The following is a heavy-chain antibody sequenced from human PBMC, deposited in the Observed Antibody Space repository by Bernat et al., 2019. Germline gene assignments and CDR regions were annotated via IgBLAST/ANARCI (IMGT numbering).Heavy chain of an antibody. V-gene: IGHV3-74*01. J-gene: IGHJ4*02. Sequence: EVQLLESGGGLVQPGGSRRLSCAASGFTFSTYWMHWVRQVSGKGLEWVSRISGDGSRTTYADSVKGRFTISRDNAKNTLSLQMNSLRAEDTAVYYCARDPDYGGYSYFESWGQGTLVTVSS. CDR2: ISGDGSRT. D-gene: IGHD4-23*01. CDR1: GFTFSTYW. CDR3: ARDPDYGGYSYFES.